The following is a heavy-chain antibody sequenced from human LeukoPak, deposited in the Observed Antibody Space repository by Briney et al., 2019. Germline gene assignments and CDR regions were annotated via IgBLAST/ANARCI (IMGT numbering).Heavy chain of an antibody. Sequence: GASVKVSCKASGYTFIDYYVHWVRQAPGQGLEWMGWINPNAGGTNYAQKFQGRVTMAWDTSITTTHMELSRLTSDDTAVYYCARAHTTGWYWGQGTQVTVSS. CDR2: INPNAGGT. D-gene: IGHD6-19*01. CDR3: ARAHTTGWY. CDR1: GYTFIDYY. V-gene: IGHV1-2*02. J-gene: IGHJ4*02.